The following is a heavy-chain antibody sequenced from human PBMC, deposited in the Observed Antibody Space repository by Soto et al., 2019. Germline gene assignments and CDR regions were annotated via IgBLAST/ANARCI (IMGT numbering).Heavy chain of an antibody. CDR2: IWYDGSNK. CDR1: GFTFSSYG. V-gene: IGHV3-33*01. J-gene: IGHJ1*01. D-gene: IGHD6-19*01. CDR3: ARDPIPSSGWSFVYFQH. Sequence: QVQLVESGGGVVQPGRSLRLSCAASGFTFSSYGMHWVRQAPGKGLEWVAVIWYDGSNKYYADSVKGRFTISRDNSKNTLYLQMNSLRAEDTAVYYCARDPIPSSGWSFVYFQHWGQGTLVTVSS.